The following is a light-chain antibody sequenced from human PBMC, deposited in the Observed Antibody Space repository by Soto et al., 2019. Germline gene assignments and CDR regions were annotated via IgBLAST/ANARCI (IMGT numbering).Light chain of an antibody. Sequence: LTQPASGSGSPGQSITLSRPGTNSDVGGYNYVSWYQQHPGDAPKLMIYHVSNRPSGVSNRFSGSKSGNTASLTISGLQAQDEADYYCSSYTSTTAYIFGTGTKVTVL. V-gene: IGLV2-14*03. CDR1: NSDVGGYNY. CDR2: HVS. CDR3: SSYTSTTAYI. J-gene: IGLJ1*01.